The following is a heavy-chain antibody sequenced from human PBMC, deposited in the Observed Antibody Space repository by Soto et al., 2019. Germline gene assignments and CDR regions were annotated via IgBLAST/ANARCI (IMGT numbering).Heavy chain of an antibody. CDR1: GFTFSSYS. D-gene: IGHD3-3*01. CDR2: ISSSSSYI. J-gene: IGHJ3*02. Sequence: EVQLVESGGGLVKPGGSLRLSCAASGFTFSSYSMNWVRQAPGKGLEWVSSISSSSSYIYYADSVKGRFTISRDNAKNSLYLQMNSLRAEDTAVYYCARGVERITIFGVVLDAFDIWGQGTMVTVSP. CDR3: ARGVERITIFGVVLDAFDI. V-gene: IGHV3-21*01.